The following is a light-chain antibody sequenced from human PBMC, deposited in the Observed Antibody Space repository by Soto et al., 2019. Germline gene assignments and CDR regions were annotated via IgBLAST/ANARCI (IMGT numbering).Light chain of an antibody. Sequence: QSALTQPASVSGSPGQSITISCTGTSSDIIGYNFVSWYQQHPGKAPKLMIYEVSNRPSGISNRFSGSKSGNTASLTISGLQAEDEADYYCSSYTSDYTLLFGGGTKVTVL. CDR3: SSYTSDYTLL. J-gene: IGLJ2*01. V-gene: IGLV2-14*01. CDR1: SSDIIGYNF. CDR2: EVS.